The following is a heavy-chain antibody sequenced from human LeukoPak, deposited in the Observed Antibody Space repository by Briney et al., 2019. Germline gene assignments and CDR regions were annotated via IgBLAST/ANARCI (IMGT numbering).Heavy chain of an antibody. J-gene: IGHJ4*02. CDR2: IIPTLGMT. CDR1: GYTFTSYG. V-gene: IGHV1-69*10. CDR3: AGDKQDEYGASRSDY. D-gene: IGHD4-17*01. Sequence: ASVKVSCKASGYTFTSYGISWVRQAPGQGLEWMGWIIPTLGMTNYAQKFEGRVTITADKSTSTAYMDLSSLRSEDTAVYYCAGDKQDEYGASRSDYWGQGTLVTVSS.